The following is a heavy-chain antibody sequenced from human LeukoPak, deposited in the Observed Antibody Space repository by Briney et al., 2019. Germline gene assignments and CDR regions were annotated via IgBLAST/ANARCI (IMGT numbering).Heavy chain of an antibody. D-gene: IGHD1-1*01. CDR3: VRDRVERQGAFDI. CDR1: GYTFTSYY. V-gene: IGHV1-46*01. CDR2: INPSGGST. Sequence: ASVKVSCMASGYTFTSYYMHWVRQAPGQGLEWMGIINPSGGSTNYAQKFQGRVTMTRDTSTSTVYMELSSLRSEDTAVYYCVRDRVERQGAFDIWGQGTMVTVSS. J-gene: IGHJ3*02.